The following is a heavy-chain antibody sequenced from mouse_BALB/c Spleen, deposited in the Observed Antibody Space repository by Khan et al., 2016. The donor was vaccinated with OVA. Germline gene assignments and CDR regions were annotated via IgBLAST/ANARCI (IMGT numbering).Heavy chain of an antibody. CDR2: INPSNGGT. D-gene: IGHD1-1*02. CDR1: GYTFTSYY. Sequence: QVQLKQSRAELVKPGASVRLSCKASGYTFTSYYLYWVKQRPGQGLEWIGDINPSNGGTNFIETFKTKATLTVDKSSSTAYMQLSSLTSEDSAVDYCTRSGYGAFAYWGQGTLVTVSA. V-gene: IGHV1S81*02. CDR3: TRSGYGAFAY. J-gene: IGHJ3*01.